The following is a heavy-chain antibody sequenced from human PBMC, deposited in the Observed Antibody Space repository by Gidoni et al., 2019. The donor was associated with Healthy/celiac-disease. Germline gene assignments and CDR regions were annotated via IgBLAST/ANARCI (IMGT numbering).Heavy chain of an antibody. Sequence: EVQLVESWGGVVRPGGSLRLSCAASGFTFDDYGMSWFRQAPGKGLEWVTGIKWNGDRTYYADSVKGRFTISRDNAKNSLHLQMISLRAEDTALYYCARTSGYDGNEDLDHWGQGTLVTVSS. CDR2: IKWNGDRT. V-gene: IGHV3-20*04. CDR1: GFTFDDYG. CDR3: ARTSGYDGNEDLDH. D-gene: IGHD5-12*01. J-gene: IGHJ4*02.